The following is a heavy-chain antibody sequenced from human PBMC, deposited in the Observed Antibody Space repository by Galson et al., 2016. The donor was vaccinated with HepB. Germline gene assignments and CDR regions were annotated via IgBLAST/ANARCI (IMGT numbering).Heavy chain of an antibody. J-gene: IGHJ6*02. Sequence: SLRLSCAASGFTFDSYAMTWVRQAPGKGLEWVSSISSSSAYIYYAESAKGRFTISRDNAKNSLYLQMTSLRPEDTAVYYWAREGGGYTSFWPEYYYGMDVWGQGTPVTVSS. CDR1: GFTFDSYA. CDR3: AREGGGYTSFWPEYYYGMDV. V-gene: IGHV3-21*01. D-gene: IGHD6-13*01. CDR2: ISSSSAYI.